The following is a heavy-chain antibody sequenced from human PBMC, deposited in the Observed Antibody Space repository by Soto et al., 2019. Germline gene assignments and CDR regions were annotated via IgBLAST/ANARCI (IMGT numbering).Heavy chain of an antibody. Sequence: ASVKVSCKASGYTFTSYGISWVRQAPGQGLEWMGWISAYNGNTNYAQKFQGRVTITADESTSTAYMELSSLRSEDTAVYYCARESRYCSGGSCYFLPGIDYWGQGTLVIGSS. D-gene: IGHD2-15*01. CDR1: GYTFTSYG. CDR3: ARESRYCSGGSCYFLPGIDY. J-gene: IGHJ4*02. CDR2: ISAYNGNT. V-gene: IGHV1-18*01.